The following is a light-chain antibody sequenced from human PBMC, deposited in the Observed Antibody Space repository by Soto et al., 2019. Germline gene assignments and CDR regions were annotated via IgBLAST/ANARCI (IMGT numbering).Light chain of an antibody. Sequence: DIQMTQSPSSLSASVGDRFTITFRASQTITNYLNWYQQQSGKAPKLLIYATDTLQSGVPSRFSGSGSGTDYTLTISSLQPEDFATYYCQQSYNTPQTFGQGTKV. CDR2: ATD. CDR1: QTITNY. J-gene: IGKJ1*01. V-gene: IGKV1-39*01. CDR3: QQSYNTPQT.